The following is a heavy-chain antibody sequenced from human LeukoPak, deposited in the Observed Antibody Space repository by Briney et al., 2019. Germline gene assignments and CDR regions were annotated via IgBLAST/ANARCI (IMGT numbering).Heavy chain of an antibody. J-gene: IGHJ5*02. CDR3: ARDKDSSGYYWADSQHH. CDR1: GFTFSSYW. D-gene: IGHD3-22*01. V-gene: IGHV3-7*01. CDR2: IKQDGSEK. Sequence: GGSLRLSCAASGFTFSSYWMSWVRQAPGKGLEWVANIKQDGSEKYYVDSVKGRFTISRDNAKNSLYLQMNSLRAEDTAVYYCARDKDSSGYYWADSQHHWGQGTLVTVPS.